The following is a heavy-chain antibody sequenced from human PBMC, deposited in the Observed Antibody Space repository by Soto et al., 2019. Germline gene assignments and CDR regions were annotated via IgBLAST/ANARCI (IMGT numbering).Heavy chain of an antibody. CDR3: ATVKYSTYPNWFDP. Sequence: ASVKVSCKVSGYTLTELSMHWVRQAPGKGLEWMGGFDPEDGETIYAQKFQGRVTMTEDTSTDTAYMELSSLRSEDTAVYYCATVKYSTYPNWFDPWGQGTLVTVSS. V-gene: IGHV1-24*01. J-gene: IGHJ5*02. CDR2: FDPEDGET. CDR1: GYTLTELS. D-gene: IGHD4-4*01.